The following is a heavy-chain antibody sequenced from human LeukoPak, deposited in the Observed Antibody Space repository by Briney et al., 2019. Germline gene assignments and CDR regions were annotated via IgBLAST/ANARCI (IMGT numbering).Heavy chain of an antibody. CDR2: ISSSGSTI. J-gene: IGHJ4*02. Sequence: GGSLRLSCAASGFTFSDYYMSWIRQAPGKGLEWVSYISSSGSTICYADSVKGRFTISRDNAKNSLYLQMNSLRAEDTAVYYCAQSGSYSSSPYWGQGTLVTVSS. CDR3: AQSGSYSSSPY. D-gene: IGHD1-26*01. CDR1: GFTFSDYY. V-gene: IGHV3-11*04.